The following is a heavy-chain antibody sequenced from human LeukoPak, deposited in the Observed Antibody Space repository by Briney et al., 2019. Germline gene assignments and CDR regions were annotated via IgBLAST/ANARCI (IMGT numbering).Heavy chain of an antibody. CDR3: ARNSGLGYCSSTSCRNWFDP. CDR1: GFTFSSYS. Sequence: GGSLRLSCAASGFTFSSYSMNWVRQAPGKGLEWVSSISSCSSYIYYADSVKGRFTISRDNAKNSLYLQMNSLRAEDTAVYYCARNSGLGYCSSTSCRNWFDPSGQGTLVTVSS. CDR2: ISSCSSYI. D-gene: IGHD2-2*01. V-gene: IGHV3-21*01. J-gene: IGHJ5*02.